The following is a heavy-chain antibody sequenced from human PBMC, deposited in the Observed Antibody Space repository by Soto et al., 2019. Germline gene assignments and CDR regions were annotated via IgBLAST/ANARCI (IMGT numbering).Heavy chain of an antibody. D-gene: IGHD3-22*01. CDR2: IYPGDSDT. J-gene: IGHJ4*02. CDR3: ATDYYDSSGYPTLYFS. Sequence: PGESLKISCKGSGYSFTSYWIGWVRQMPGKGLEWMGIIYPGDSDTRYSPSFQGQVTISADKSISTAYLQWSSLKASDTAMYYCATDYYDSSGYPTLYFSWGQGTLVTVSS. CDR1: GYSFTSYW. V-gene: IGHV5-51*01.